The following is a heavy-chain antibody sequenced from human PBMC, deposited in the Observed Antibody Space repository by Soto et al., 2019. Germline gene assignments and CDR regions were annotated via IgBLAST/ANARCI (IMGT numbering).Heavy chain of an antibody. D-gene: IGHD1-1*01. CDR3: ARGWRRMENWFDP. V-gene: IGHV4-30-4*01. CDR2: IYYSGST. J-gene: IGHJ5*02. CDR1: GGSISSGDYC. Sequence: PSETLSLTCTVSGGSISSGDYCWSCIRQPPGKGLEWIGYIYYSGSTYYNPSLKSRVTISVDTSKDQFSLKLSSVTAADTAVYYCARGWRRMENWFDPWGQGTLVTVSS.